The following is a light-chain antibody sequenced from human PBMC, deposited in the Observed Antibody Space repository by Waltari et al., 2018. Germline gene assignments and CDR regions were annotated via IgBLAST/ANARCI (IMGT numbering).Light chain of an antibody. V-gene: IGLV3-27*01. Sequence: SYELTQPSSVSRSPGPTANITCSGNVLAKKYGRWLQQKPGQAPMLLIYSDNARPSGIPERFSGSSSGTTVTLTISGAHVEDEADYYCYSVSANSWVFGGGTRLTVL. CDR2: SDN. CDR1: VLAKKY. J-gene: IGLJ3*02. CDR3: YSVSANSWV.